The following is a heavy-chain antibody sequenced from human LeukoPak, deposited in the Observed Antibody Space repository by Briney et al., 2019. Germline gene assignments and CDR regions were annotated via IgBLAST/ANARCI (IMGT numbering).Heavy chain of an antibody. Sequence: ASVKVSCKASGYTFTNYAMNWVRQAPGQGLEWMGWISAYNGNTELAQKFQGRVTLATDGSTSTAYVDLRSLTSDDPAQDVCAKGGRRRSRGDDAFDIWGQGKMVTVSS. CDR2: ISAYNGNT. J-gene: IGHJ3*02. CDR3: AKGGRRRSRGDDAFDI. D-gene: IGHD3-10*01. V-gene: IGHV1-18*01. CDR1: GYTFTNYA.